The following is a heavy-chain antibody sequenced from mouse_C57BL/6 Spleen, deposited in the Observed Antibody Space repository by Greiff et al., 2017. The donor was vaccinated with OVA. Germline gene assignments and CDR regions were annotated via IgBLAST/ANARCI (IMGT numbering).Heavy chain of an antibody. D-gene: IGHD1-1*01. Sequence: VQLQQSGAELVRPGASVKLSCTASGFNIKDYYMHWVKQRPEQGLEWIGRIDPEDGDTEYAPKFQGKATMTADTSSNTAYLQLSSLTSEDTAVYYCTPIITRVVGMDYWGQGTSVTVSA. V-gene: IGHV14-1*01. J-gene: IGHJ4*01. CDR1: GFNIKDYY. CDR3: TPIITRVVGMDY. CDR2: IDPEDGDT.